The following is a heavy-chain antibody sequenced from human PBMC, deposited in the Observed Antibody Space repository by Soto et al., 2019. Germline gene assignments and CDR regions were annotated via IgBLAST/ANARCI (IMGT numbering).Heavy chain of an antibody. D-gene: IGHD2-2*01. V-gene: IGHV3-11*01. CDR2: ISSSGSTI. Sequence: ESGGGLVKPGGSLRLSCAASGFTFSDYYMSWIRQAPGKGLEWDSYISSSGSTIYYADSVKGRFTISRDNAKNSLYLQMNSLRAEDTAVYYCARVSVCSSTSCYAPNDYWGQGTLVTVSS. CDR3: ARVSVCSSTSCYAPNDY. CDR1: GFTFSDYY. J-gene: IGHJ4*02.